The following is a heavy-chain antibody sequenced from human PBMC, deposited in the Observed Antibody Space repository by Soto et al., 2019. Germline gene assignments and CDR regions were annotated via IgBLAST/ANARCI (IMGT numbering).Heavy chain of an antibody. CDR3: TRVGSSGWQVNFDY. CDR2: IIPIFGTT. Sequence: QVQLVQSGAEVRTPGSSVRVSCKASGRALRNNGITWVRQAPGQGLEWMGEIIPIFGTTKIAQKFQGRVTISADKSTNTTYMDMSSLTSEDTAVYYCTRVGSSGWQVNFDYWGQGTLVTVSS. CDR1: GRALRNNG. V-gene: IGHV1-69*06. D-gene: IGHD6-19*01. J-gene: IGHJ4*02.